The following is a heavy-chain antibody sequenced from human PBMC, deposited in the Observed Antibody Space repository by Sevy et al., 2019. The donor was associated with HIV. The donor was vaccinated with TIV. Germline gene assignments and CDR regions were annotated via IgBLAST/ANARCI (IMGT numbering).Heavy chain of an antibody. D-gene: IGHD2-2*01. J-gene: IGHJ6*03. CDR3: AKGTGNRYCSSTSCRPHYYYYMDV. CDR2: IRYDGSNK. Sequence: GGSLRLSCAASGLTFSSYGMHWVRQAPGKGLEWVAIIRYDGSNKYYADSVKGRFTISRDNSKNTLYLQMNSLRAEDTAVYYCAKGTGNRYCSSTSCRPHYYYYMDVWGKRTTVTVSS. CDR1: GLTFSSYG. V-gene: IGHV3-30*02.